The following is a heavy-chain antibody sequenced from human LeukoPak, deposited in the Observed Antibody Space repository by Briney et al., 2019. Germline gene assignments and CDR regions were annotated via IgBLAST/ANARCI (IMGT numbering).Heavy chain of an antibody. J-gene: IGHJ4*02. Sequence: GGSLRLSCAASGFTFSSYAMSWVRQAPGKGLEWVSAISGSGGSTYYADSVKGRFTISGDDSKNTLYLQMNSLRAEDTAVYYCWNTEQWPPPPPHFDYWGQGTLVTVSS. CDR1: GFTFSSYA. V-gene: IGHV3-23*01. CDR2: ISGSGGST. D-gene: IGHD6-19*01. CDR3: WNTEQWPPPPPHFDY.